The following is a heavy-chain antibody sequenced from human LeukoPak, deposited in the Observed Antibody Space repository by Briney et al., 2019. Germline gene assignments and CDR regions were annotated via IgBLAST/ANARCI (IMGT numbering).Heavy chain of an antibody. V-gene: IGHV4-59*08. D-gene: IGHD2-15*01. CDR1: GGSLSSYY. CDR2: IYYSGST. J-gene: IGHJ5*02. CDR3: ARFKGDYCSGGSCYSFGFDP. Sequence: SETLSLTCTVSGGSLSSYYWSWIRQPPGKGLEWIGYIYYSGSTNYNPSLKSRVTISVDTSKNQFSLKLSSVTAADTAVYYCARFKGDYCSGGSCYSFGFDPWGQGTLVTVSS.